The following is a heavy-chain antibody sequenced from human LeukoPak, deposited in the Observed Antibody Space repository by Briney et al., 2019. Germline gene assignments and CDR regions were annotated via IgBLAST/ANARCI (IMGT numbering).Heavy chain of an antibody. Sequence: SETLSLTCTVSGGSISSYYWSWIRQPPGKGLGWIGYIYYSGSTNYSPSLKSRVTISVDTSKNQFSLKLSSVTAADTAGYYCARARLRKDYYFDYWGQGTLVTVSS. CDR1: GGSISSYY. CDR3: ARARLRKDYYFDY. D-gene: IGHD4-17*01. V-gene: IGHV4-59*01. J-gene: IGHJ4*02. CDR2: IYYSGST.